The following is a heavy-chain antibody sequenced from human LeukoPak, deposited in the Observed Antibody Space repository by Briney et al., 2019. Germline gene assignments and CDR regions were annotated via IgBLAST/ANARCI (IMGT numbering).Heavy chain of an antibody. CDR2: IYYTGST. Sequence: SQTLSLTCTVSSGSISSGEYYWSWFRQPPGKGLEWLGYIYYTGSTYYNPSLKSRVTISVDTSKNQFSLKLTSVTAADTAVYYCARDHRVRASVRLHNWFDPWGQGTLVTVSS. J-gene: IGHJ5*02. V-gene: IGHV4-30-4*01. CDR3: ARDHRVRASVRLHNWFDP. CDR1: SGSISSGEYY. D-gene: IGHD3-10*01.